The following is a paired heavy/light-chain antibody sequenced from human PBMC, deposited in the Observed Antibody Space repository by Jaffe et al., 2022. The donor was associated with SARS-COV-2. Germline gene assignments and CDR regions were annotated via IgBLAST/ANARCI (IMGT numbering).Heavy chain of an antibody. CDR1: GGSISSSSSY. Sequence: QLQLQESGPGLVKPSETLSLTCTVSGGSISSSSSYWGWIRQPPGKGLEWIGSIFYRGSTYYNPSLRSRLTISIDTSKNQFSLKLSSVTAADTAVYYCARLPIYQVRPDDAFDIWGQGTMVTVSS. J-gene: IGHJ3*02. V-gene: IGHV4-39*01. D-gene: IGHD1-1*01. CDR2: IFYRGST. CDR3: ARLPIYQVRPDDAFDI.
Light chain of an antibody. Sequence: EIVLTQSPATLSLSPGERATLSCRASQSVSSYLAWYQQKPGQAPRVLIYDASNRATGIPARFSGRGSGTDFTLTISSLEPEDFAVYYCQMRSNWGYTFGQGTKLEIK. CDR1: QSVSSY. CDR2: DAS. V-gene: IGKV3-11*01. J-gene: IGKJ2*01. CDR3: QMRSNWGYT.